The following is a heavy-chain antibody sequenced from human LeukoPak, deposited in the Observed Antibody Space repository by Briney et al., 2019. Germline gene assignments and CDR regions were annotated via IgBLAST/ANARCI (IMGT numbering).Heavy chain of an antibody. D-gene: IGHD2-2*01. V-gene: IGHV4-34*01. J-gene: IGHJ4*02. CDR2: INHSGST. CDR1: GGSFSGYY. Sequence: SETLSLTCAVYGGSFSGYYWSWIRQPPGKGLEWVGEINHSGSTNYNPSPKSRVTISVDTSKNQFSLKLSSVTAADTAVYYCARGPNRSSSTSRGGSRGLASQQKAEGKYYFDYWGRGTLVTVSS. CDR3: ARGPNRSSSTSRGGSRGLASQQKAEGKYYFDY.